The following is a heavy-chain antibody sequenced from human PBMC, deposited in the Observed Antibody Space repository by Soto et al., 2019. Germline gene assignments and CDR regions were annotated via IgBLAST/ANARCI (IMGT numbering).Heavy chain of an antibody. CDR3: AKDMVVAGIAAAYNWFDP. Sequence: GGSLRLSCAASGFTFSSYAMSWVRQAPGKGLEWVSAISGSGGSTYYADSVKGRFTISRDNSKNTLYLQMNSLRAEDTAVYYCAKDMVVAGIAAAYNWFDPWGQGTLVTVSS. D-gene: IGHD6-13*01. J-gene: IGHJ5*02. V-gene: IGHV3-23*01. CDR1: GFTFSSYA. CDR2: ISGSGGST.